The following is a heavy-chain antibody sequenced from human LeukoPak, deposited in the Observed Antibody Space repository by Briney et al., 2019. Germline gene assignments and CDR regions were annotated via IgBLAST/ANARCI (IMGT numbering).Heavy chain of an antibody. CDR2: INPISGST. V-gene: IGHV1-46*01. CDR1: GYTFTRYY. Sequence: ASVKVSCKTSGYTFTRYYMQWVRQAPGHGLEWMGIINPISGSTDYAQKFQGRVTMTRDTSTSTVYMELSSLRSEDTAMYYCARLPYRDGVAQDYWGQGTLVTVSS. CDR3: ARLPYRDGVAQDY. J-gene: IGHJ4*02. D-gene: IGHD3-16*02.